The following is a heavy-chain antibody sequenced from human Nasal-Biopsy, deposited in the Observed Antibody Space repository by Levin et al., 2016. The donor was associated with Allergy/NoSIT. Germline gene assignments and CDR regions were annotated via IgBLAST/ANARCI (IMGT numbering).Heavy chain of an antibody. J-gene: IGHJ6*02. CDR3: AKDPTYSISGTSYNYNQYGLHI. CDR2: ISHDGDLS. Sequence: GGSLRLSCAASGFTFSSYAMHWVRQAPGKGLEWVALISHDGDLSYYADSAKGRFIISRDNARKTLFLQGNSLRPEDSAVYYCAKDPTYSISGTSYNYNQYGLHIWGQGTTVTVSS. V-gene: IGHV3-30*18. D-gene: IGHD3-10*01. CDR1: GFTFSSYA.